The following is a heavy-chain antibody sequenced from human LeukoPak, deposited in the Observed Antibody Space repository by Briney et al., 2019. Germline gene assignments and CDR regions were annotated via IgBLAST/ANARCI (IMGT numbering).Heavy chain of an antibody. CDR1: GFTFRNYA. Sequence: GGSLRLSCAVSGFTFRNYAMHWVRQAPGKGLEWVAVISYDGSKKYYADSVKGRFTISRDNSKSTLYLQMNSLRAEDTAVYYCARDYGNGGDYFDYWGQGTLVTVSS. CDR2: ISYDGSKK. D-gene: IGHD7-27*01. CDR3: ARDYGNGGDYFDY. J-gene: IGHJ4*02. V-gene: IGHV3-30-3*01.